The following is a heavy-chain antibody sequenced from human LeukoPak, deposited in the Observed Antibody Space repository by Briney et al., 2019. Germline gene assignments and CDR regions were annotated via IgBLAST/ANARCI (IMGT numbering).Heavy chain of an antibody. J-gene: IGHJ3*02. D-gene: IGHD6-19*01. CDR2: IYLTGDT. V-gene: IGHV4-4*02. CDR3: AKDLALTVAWAFDI. CDR1: GDSISNSHW. Sequence: SGTLSLTCAVSGDSISNSHWWSWGRQPPGKGLEWIGVIYLTGDTDYNPSLKSRVTISIDKSKNQFSLKLTYVTAADTAVYYCAKDLALTVAWAFDIWGQGTMVTVSS.